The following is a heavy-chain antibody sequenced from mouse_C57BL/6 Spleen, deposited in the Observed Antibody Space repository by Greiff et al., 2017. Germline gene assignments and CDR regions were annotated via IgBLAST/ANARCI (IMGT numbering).Heavy chain of an antibody. CDR2: ISSGSSTI. CDR3: ATYYSQAWFAY. CDR1: GFTFSDYG. D-gene: IGHD2-12*01. J-gene: IGHJ3*01. V-gene: IGHV5-17*01. Sequence: EVQRVESGGGLVKPGGSLKLSCAASGFTFSDYGMHWVRQAPEKGLEWVAYISSGSSTIYYADTVKGRFTISRDNAKNTLFLQMTSLRSEDTAMYYCATYYSQAWFAYWGQGTLVTVSA.